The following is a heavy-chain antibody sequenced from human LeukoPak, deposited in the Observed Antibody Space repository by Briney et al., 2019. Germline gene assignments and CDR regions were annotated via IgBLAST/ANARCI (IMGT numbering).Heavy chain of an antibody. J-gene: IGHJ4*02. V-gene: IGHV3-48*03. D-gene: IGHD3-10*01. CDR3: ASKPKFGY. Sequence: PGGSLRLSCAASGFTFSSYEMNWVRQAPGKGLEWDSYISSRGSNIYYADSVKGRFTISRDNAKNSLYLQMNSLRAEDTAVYYCASKPKFGYWGQGTLVTVSS. CDR2: ISSRGSNI. CDR1: GFTFSSYE.